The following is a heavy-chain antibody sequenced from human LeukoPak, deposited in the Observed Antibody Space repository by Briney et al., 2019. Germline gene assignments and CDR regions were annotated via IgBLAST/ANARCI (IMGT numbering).Heavy chain of an antibody. Sequence: PGGSLRLSCAASGFTFSSYEMNWVRQAPGKGLEWVSYISGSGSTIYYADSVKGRFTISRDNAKNSLYLQMNSLRAEDTAVYYCARGGDYVDYWGQGTLVTVSS. V-gene: IGHV3-48*03. CDR3: ARGGDYVDY. J-gene: IGHJ4*02. CDR2: ISGSGSTI. CDR1: GFTFSSYE.